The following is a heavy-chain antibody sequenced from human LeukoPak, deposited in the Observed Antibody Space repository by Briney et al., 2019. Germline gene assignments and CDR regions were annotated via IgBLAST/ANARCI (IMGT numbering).Heavy chain of an antibody. CDR1: GGSISSGSYY. D-gene: IGHD3-10*01. Sequence: PSQTLSLTCTVSGGSISSGSYYWSWIRQPAGKGLEWIGRIYTSGSTNYNPSLKSRVTISVDTSKNQFSLKLSSVTAADTAVYYCARGRRLWFGESAFDIWGQGTMVTVSS. CDR3: ARGRRLWFGESAFDI. J-gene: IGHJ3*02. V-gene: IGHV4-61*02. CDR2: IYTSGST.